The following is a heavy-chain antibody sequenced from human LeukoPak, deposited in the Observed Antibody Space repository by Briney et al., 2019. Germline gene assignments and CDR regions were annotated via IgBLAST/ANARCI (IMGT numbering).Heavy chain of an antibody. CDR2: ISSSGSVI. D-gene: IGHD1-1*01. Sequence: GGSLRLSCAASGFTFSSFEMNWVRQAPGKGLEWVSYISSSGSVIKYADSVKGRFTISRDNTKNSLYLQMDSLRGEDTAVYYCARELELDYWGQGTLVPVSS. CDR3: ARELELDY. V-gene: IGHV3-48*03. J-gene: IGHJ4*02. CDR1: GFTFSSFE.